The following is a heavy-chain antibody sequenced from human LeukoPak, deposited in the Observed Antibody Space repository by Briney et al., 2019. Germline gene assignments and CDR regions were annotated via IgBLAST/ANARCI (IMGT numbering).Heavy chain of an antibody. Sequence: GGSLRLSCAASGFTFSDYYMSWLRQAPGKGREGVSYISSSGSTIYYADSVKGRFSISRDNAKNSLYLQMNSLRAEDTAVYYCARLVDTARVPLPPAYYFDYWGQGTLVTVSS. CDR3: ARLVDTARVPLPPAYYFDY. V-gene: IGHV3-11*04. CDR2: ISSSGSTI. J-gene: IGHJ4*02. D-gene: IGHD5-18*01. CDR1: GFTFSDYY.